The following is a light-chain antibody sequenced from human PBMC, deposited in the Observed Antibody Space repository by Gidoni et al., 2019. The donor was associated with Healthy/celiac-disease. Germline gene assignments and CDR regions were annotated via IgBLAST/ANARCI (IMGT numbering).Light chain of an antibody. CDR3: QQYNSYSET. V-gene: IGKV1-5*03. CDR1: QSISNW. CDR2: KAS. J-gene: IGKJ1*01. Sequence: DIQMTQSPSTLPASVGDRVTITCRASQSISNWLAWYQQKPGKAPKLLIYKASSLESGVPSRFSGSGSGTEFTLTISSLQPDDFATYYCQQYNSYSETFGQGTKVEIK.